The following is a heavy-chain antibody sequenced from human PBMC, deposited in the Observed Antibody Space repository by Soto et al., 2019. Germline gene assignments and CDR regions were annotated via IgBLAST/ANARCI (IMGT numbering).Heavy chain of an antibody. CDR3: AMGPGGYYGSQKTYYYYYMDV. Sequence: EVQLVESGGGLVQPGGSLRLSCAASGLTFDDYGMNWVRQPPGKGLEWVSGIGWNNDNIGYGDSVKGRFTISRDNAQNSLSLQMNSLRAEDTAVYYCAMGPGGYYGSQKTYYYYYMDVWGKGTTVTVS. CDR2: IGWNNDNI. D-gene: IGHD3-10*01. J-gene: IGHJ6*03. V-gene: IGHV3-9*01. CDR1: GLTFDDYG.